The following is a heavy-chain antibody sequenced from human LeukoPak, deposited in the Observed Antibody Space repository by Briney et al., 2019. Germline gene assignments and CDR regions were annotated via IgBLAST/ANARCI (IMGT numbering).Heavy chain of an antibody. CDR2: IRNSDGMT. Sequence: GGSLRLSCDASGFSINTYTMYWVRQAPGQGLEWVSGIRNSDGMTYYADSVKGRFTISRDNSKNTLYLQMNSLRAEDTAVYYCAKARRSYYGSGHFDYWGQGTLVTVSS. CDR3: AKARRSYYGSGHFDY. J-gene: IGHJ4*02. CDR1: GFSINTYT. V-gene: IGHV3-23*01. D-gene: IGHD3-10*01.